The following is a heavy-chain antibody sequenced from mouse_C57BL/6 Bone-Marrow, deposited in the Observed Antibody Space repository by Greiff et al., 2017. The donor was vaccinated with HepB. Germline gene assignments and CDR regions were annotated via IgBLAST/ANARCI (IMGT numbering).Heavy chain of an antibody. CDR1: GFTFSDYY. V-gene: IGHV5-12*01. CDR2: ISNGGGST. Sequence: EVQGVESGGGLVQPGASLKLSCAASGFTFSDYYMYWVRQTPEKRLEWVAYISNGGGSTYYQDTVKGRVTISRDNAKNTLYLQMRRLKSEDTAMYYCARHHGDEGWFAYWGQGTLVTVSA. J-gene: IGHJ3*01. CDR3: ARHHGDEGWFAY.